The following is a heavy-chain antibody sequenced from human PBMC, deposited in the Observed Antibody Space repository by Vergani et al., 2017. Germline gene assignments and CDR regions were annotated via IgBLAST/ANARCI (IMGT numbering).Heavy chain of an antibody. CDR3: AKGTVSYYDILTGYYTDYCYMDV. CDR1: GFTFSSYA. D-gene: IGHD3-9*01. V-gene: IGHV3-23*01. CDR2: ISGSGGST. Sequence: EVQLLESGGGLVQPGGSLRLSCAASGFTFSSYAMSWVRQAPGKGLEWVSAISGSGGSTYYADSVKGRFTISRDNSKNTLYLQMNSLRAEDTAVYYCAKGTVSYYDILTGYYTDYCYMDVWGKGTTVTVSS. J-gene: IGHJ6*03.